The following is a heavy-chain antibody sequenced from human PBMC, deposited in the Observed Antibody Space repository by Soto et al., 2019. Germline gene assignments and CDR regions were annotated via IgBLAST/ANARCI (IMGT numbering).Heavy chain of an antibody. CDR3: ATMGTPAAGLYYFDY. J-gene: IGHJ4*02. D-gene: IGHD2-15*01. CDR1: GGSISSGNYY. V-gene: IGHV4-30-4*01. CDR2: ISYSGSA. Sequence: QVQLQESGPGLVKPSQTLSLTCTVSGGSISSGNYYWSWIRQPPGKGLEWIGFISYSGSAYYNPSLKSQVTISVDTSKNQCTLNLSFVTAADNAVYYCATMGTPAAGLYYFDYWGQGTLVTVSS.